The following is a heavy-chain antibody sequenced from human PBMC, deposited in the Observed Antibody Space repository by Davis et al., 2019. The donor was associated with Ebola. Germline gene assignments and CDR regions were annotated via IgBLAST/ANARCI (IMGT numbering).Heavy chain of an antibody. V-gene: IGHV3-43*02. CDR3: AKDLGSSSSVVYYYYGMDV. Sequence: GGSLRLSCAASGFTFSSYAMSWVRQAPGKGLEWVSLISGDGGSTYYADSVKGRFTISRDNSKNSLYLQMNSLRTEDTALYYCAKDLGSSSSVVYYYYGMDVWGQGTTVTVSS. J-gene: IGHJ6*02. D-gene: IGHD6-6*01. CDR2: ISGDGGST. CDR1: GFTFSSYA.